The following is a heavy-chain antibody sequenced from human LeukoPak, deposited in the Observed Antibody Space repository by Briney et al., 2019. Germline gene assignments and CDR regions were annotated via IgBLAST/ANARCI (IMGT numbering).Heavy chain of an antibody. V-gene: IGHV1-2*02. CDR1: GYTFTGYY. Sequence: ASVKVSCKASGYTFTGYYMYWVRQAPGQGLEWMGWINPNSGGTNYAQKFQGRVTMTRVTSINTAYMELSRLRSDDTAVCYCARDFLHVYYYDSTGYVRGAFDIWGQGTMVTVSS. CDR2: INPNSGGT. D-gene: IGHD3-22*01. J-gene: IGHJ3*02. CDR3: ARDFLHVYYYDSTGYVRGAFDI.